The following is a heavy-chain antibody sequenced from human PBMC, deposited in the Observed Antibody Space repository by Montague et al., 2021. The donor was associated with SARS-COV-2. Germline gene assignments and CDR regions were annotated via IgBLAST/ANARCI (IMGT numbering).Heavy chain of an antibody. CDR2: IYYSGST. Sequence: SETLSPTCTVPGGSISSSSYYWGWIRQPPGKGLEWIGSIYYSGSTYYNPSLKSRVTISVDTSKNQFSLKLSSVTAADTAVYYCAVNSNYYYYYGMDVWGQGTTVTVSS. CDR1: GGSISSSSYY. CDR3: AVNSNYYYYYGMDV. V-gene: IGHV4-39*07. D-gene: IGHD4-11*01. J-gene: IGHJ6*02.